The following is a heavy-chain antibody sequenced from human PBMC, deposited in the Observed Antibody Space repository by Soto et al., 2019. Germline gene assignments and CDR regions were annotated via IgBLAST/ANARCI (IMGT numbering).Heavy chain of an antibody. J-gene: IGHJ5*02. CDR1: GFTFSSYG. D-gene: IGHD6-19*01. Sequence: QVQLVDSGGGVVQPGRSLRLSCAASGFTFSSYGIHWVRQAPGKGLEWVAVIWYDGSLKIYADSVKGRFTISRDNSKNPLHLQMNSLRDEDTAVYFCARAHGYSSRSCLDLWGQGTLVTVSS. CDR2: IWYDGSLK. CDR3: ARAHGYSSRSCLDL. V-gene: IGHV3-33*01.